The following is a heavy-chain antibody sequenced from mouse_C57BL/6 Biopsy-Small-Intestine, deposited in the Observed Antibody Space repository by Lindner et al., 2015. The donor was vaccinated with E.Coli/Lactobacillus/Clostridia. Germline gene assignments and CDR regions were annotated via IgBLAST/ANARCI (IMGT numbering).Heavy chain of an antibody. CDR2: IYPVNGDT. J-gene: IGHJ4*01. CDR1: GYAFSNSW. V-gene: IGHV1-82*01. CDR3: ARSGYSSMDY. D-gene: IGHD2-12*01. Sequence: VQLQESGPELVKPGASVKISCKASGYAFSNSWMHWVKQRPGKGLEWTGRIYPVNGDTNYNGKFKGKATLTADRSSSTAYMQLSSLTSEDSAVYFCARSGYSSMDYWGQGTSVIVSS.